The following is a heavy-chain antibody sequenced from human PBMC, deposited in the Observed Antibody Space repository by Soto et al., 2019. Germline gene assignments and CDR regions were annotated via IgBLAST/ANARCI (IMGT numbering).Heavy chain of an antibody. Sequence: QVQLVQTGAEVRKPGASVKLSCKTSGYTFTSRYLHWVRQGPGQGLEWMGKIDPRGGGERYAQTLQGRITIIPEPSTETVYMELKTLTFEDTAGYYCARGEVSKSGWNLDSGGQGTLVTVSS. J-gene: IGHJ5*01. CDR1: GYTFTSRY. V-gene: IGHV1-46*03. CDR2: IDPRGGGE. D-gene: IGHD3-22*01. CDR3: ARGEVSKSGWNLDS.